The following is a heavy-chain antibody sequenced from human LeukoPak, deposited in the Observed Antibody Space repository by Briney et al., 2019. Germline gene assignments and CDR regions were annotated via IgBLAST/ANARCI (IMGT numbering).Heavy chain of an antibody. V-gene: IGHV3-21*01. D-gene: IGHD1-1*01. CDR2: VSGDSTYI. Sequence: PGGSLRLSCAASGFTFASYSMNWVRQAPGKGLEWVSSVSGDSTYIYNAGSVKGRFTISRDNAQASLYLQMISLRADDTAVYYCARVSGRLERQSDLDYWGQGTLVIVSS. CDR1: GFTFASYS. CDR3: ARVSGRLERQSDLDY. J-gene: IGHJ4*02.